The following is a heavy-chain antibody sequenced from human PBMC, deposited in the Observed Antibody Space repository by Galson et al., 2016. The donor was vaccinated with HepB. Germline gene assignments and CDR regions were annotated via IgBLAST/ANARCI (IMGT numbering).Heavy chain of an antibody. CDR3: ARGGPSVTGY. CDR1: GGSVTISY. V-gene: IGHV4-59*02. D-gene: IGHD2-21*02. CDR2: IFASGNT. Sequence: SETLSLTCTVSGGSVTISYWSWIRQSPGGRLEWIGYIFASGNTNYNPSLKSRVAMSIDTSKKQISLTLRSVTAADTAVYYCARGGPSVTGYWGQGTLVTVSS. J-gene: IGHJ4*02.